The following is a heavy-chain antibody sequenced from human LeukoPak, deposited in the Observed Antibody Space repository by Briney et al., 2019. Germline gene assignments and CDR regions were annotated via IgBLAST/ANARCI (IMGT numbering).Heavy chain of an antibody. CDR2: INDSGTI. Sequence: SETLSLTCAVYGGSFSNYYWSWIRQSPGKGLEWIGEINDSGTINYNPSLMSRVTVPVDKSKNQFSLKLSSATAADTAVYYCARRWNYGRNYYIDVWGKGATVSVSS. J-gene: IGHJ6*03. CDR1: GGSFSNYY. CDR3: ARRWNYGRNYYIDV. D-gene: IGHD1-7*01. V-gene: IGHV4-34*01.